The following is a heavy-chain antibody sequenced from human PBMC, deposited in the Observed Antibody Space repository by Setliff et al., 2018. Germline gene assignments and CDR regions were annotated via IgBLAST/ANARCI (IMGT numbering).Heavy chain of an antibody. Sequence: KPSETLSLTCAVYGGSFSGYYWSWIRQSPEKGLEWIGETSHSGNTNYNPSLKSRVTISIDTSKNQFSLKVNSVTAADTAVYYCARHVGSRSRGYNYYYYYMDVWGKGTTVTVSS. V-gene: IGHV4-34*01. CDR2: TSHSGNT. J-gene: IGHJ6*03. CDR1: GGSFSGYY. CDR3: ARHVGSRSRGYNYYYYYMDV. D-gene: IGHD3-10*01.